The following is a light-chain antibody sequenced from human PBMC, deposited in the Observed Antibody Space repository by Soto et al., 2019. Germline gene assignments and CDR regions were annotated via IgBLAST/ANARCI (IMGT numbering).Light chain of an antibody. CDR1: QSVSSD. J-gene: IGKJ1*01. CDR2: GAS. Sequence: EIVMTQSPATLSVSPGERATLSCRASQSVSSDLAWYHQKPGQAPRLLIYGASTRATGIAARFSGSGSGTEFSLTISSLQSEDLAVYYCQQYNKWPSWTFGQGTKVDIK. V-gene: IGKV3-15*01. CDR3: QQYNKWPSWT.